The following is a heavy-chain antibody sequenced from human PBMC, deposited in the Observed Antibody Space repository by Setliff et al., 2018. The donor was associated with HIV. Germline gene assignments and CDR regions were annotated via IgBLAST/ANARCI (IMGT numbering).Heavy chain of an antibody. CDR2: MNPSGGST. CDR3: ARGSDASGYYPIYYYYGMDV. CDR1: EYTFTNYY. D-gene: IGHD3-22*01. J-gene: IGHJ6*02. V-gene: IGHV1-46*01. Sequence: GASVKVSCKASEYTFTNYYTHWVRQGPGQGLEWVGIMNPSGGSTTYAQKFQDRVTMTRDTSTSTGYMELRSLRSEDTAVYYCARGSDASGYYPIYYYYGMDVWGQGTTVTVSS.